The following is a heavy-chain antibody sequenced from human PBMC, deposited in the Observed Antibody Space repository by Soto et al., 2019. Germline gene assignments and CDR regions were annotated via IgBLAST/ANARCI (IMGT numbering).Heavy chain of an antibody. CDR1: GFTFSSYA. V-gene: IGHV3-30-3*01. CDR3: ARDLGSHYFDY. Sequence: QVQLVESGGGVVQPGRSLRLSCAASGFTFSSYAMHWVRQAPGKGLEWVAVISYDGSNKYYADSVKGRFTISRDNSKNTLYLQMNSLRAEDTAVYYCARDLGSHYFDYWGQGTLVTVSS. J-gene: IGHJ4*02. D-gene: IGHD2-15*01. CDR2: ISYDGSNK.